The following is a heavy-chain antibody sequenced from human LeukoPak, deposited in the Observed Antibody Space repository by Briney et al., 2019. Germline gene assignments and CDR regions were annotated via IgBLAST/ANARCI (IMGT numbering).Heavy chain of an antibody. D-gene: IGHD6-13*01. CDR3: ARPYSSTWYGAFHI. Sequence: SETLSLTCTVSGGSISNYYWSWIRQPPGKGLEWIGYIYYSGSTNYNPSLKSRVAISVDTSKNQFSLKLSSVTAADTALYYCARPYSSTWYGAFHIWGQGTMVTVSS. J-gene: IGHJ3*02. CDR2: IYYSGST. CDR1: GGSISNYY. V-gene: IGHV4-59*01.